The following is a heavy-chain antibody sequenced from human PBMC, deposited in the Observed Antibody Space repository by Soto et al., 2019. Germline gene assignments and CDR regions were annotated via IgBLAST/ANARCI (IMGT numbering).Heavy chain of an antibody. D-gene: IGHD2-2*01. J-gene: IGHJ5*02. V-gene: IGHV1-8*01. CDR1: GYTFTSYD. Sequence: ASVKVSCKASGYTFTSYDINWVRQATGQGLEWMGWLNPNSGNTGYAQKFQGRVTMTRNTSISTAYMELSSLRSEDTAVYYCARGSCSSTSCYSFHNWFDPWGQGTLVTVSS. CDR3: ARGSCSSTSCYSFHNWFDP. CDR2: LNPNSGNT.